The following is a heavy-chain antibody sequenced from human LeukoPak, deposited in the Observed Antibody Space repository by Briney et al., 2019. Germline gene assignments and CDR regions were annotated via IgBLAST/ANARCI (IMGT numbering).Heavy chain of an antibody. V-gene: IGHV4-39*01. D-gene: IGHD3-22*01. CDR2: IYYSGST. Sequence: SETLSLTCTVSGGSISSSSYYWGWIRQPPGKGLEWIGSIYYSGSTYYNPSLKSRVTISVDTSKNQFSLKLSSVTAADTAVYYCARRGYYDSSGYYDYWGQGILVTVSS. J-gene: IGHJ4*02. CDR1: GGSISSSSYY. CDR3: ARRGYYDSSGYYDY.